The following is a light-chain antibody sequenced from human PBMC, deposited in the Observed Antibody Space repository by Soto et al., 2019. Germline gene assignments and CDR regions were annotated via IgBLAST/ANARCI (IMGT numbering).Light chain of an antibody. CDR2: STN. CDR3: LLYYGGAQPVV. CDR1: TGAVTSGHY. V-gene: IGLV7-43*01. J-gene: IGLJ2*01. Sequence: VVPQAPSLTVSPGGTVTLTCASSTGAVTSGHYPNWFQQKPGQAPRALIYSTNKKHSWTPARVSGSLLGGKAALTLSGVQPEDEAEYYCLLYYGGAQPVVFGGGTKLTVL.